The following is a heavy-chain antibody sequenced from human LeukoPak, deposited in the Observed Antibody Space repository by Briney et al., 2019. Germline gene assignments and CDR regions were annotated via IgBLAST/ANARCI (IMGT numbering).Heavy chain of an antibody. V-gene: IGHV1-18*01. CDR3: ARGLRYCSGGSCASYWFDP. D-gene: IGHD2-15*01. CDR2: ISAGNGNT. J-gene: IGHJ5*02. CDR1: GYTFTKYG. Sequence: ASVKVSCKASGYTFTKYGIIWARLAPGQGLEWMGWISAGNGNTNYAQKLQGRVTMTTDTSTSTAYMELRGLRSEDTAVYYCARGLRYCSGGSCASYWFDPWGQGTLVTVSS.